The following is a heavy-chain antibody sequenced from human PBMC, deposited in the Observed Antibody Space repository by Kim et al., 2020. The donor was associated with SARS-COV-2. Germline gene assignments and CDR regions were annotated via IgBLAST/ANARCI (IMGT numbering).Heavy chain of an antibody. CDR2: ISRNGYDK. D-gene: IGHD6-19*01. V-gene: IGHV3-48*02. CDR1: GFTLINYN. J-gene: IGHJ3*02. CDR3: AKDQDSGESPFDI. Sequence: GGSLRLSCTASGFTLINYNINWVRQTPGKGLEWVADISRNGYDKYYGDSVRGRFTISRDNAQNSLFLQMNSLRDEDTAVYYCAKDQDSGESPFDIWVQGT.